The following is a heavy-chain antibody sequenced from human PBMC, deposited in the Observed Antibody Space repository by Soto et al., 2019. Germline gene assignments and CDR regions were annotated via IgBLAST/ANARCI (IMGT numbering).Heavy chain of an antibody. Sequence: GGSLRLSCAASGFTFSSYGMHWVRQAPGKGLEWVAVISYDGSNKYYADSVKGRFTISRDNSKNTLYLQMNSLRAEDTAVYYCAKDLSGSSPNDYWGQGTLVTVSS. CDR2: ISYDGSNK. J-gene: IGHJ4*02. V-gene: IGHV3-30*18. D-gene: IGHD1-26*01. CDR1: GFTFSSYG. CDR3: AKDLSGSSPNDY.